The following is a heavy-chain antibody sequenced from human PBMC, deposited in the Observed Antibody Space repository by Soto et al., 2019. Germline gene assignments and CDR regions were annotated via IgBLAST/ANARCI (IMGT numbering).Heavy chain of an antibody. CDR1: RASIYTYS. D-gene: IGHD1-26*01. Sequence: SETLSLTCTVSRASIYTYSWTGIRQPAGKGLQWIGHIYSSGSANYSPSLKSRVSMSVDSSKNQSPLKLSSVTAADTAGYYCATIVGANDYWGQGALVTVSS. J-gene: IGHJ4*02. V-gene: IGHV4-4*07. CDR2: IYSSGSA. CDR3: ATIVGANDY.